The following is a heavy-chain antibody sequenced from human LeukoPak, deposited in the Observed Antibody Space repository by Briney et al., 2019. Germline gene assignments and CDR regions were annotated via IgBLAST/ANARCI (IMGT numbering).Heavy chain of an antibody. Sequence: GGSLRLSCAASGFTFSSYWMTWFRQAPGKGLEWVAHIKGDGSEKYYVDSVKGRFTISRDNAKSSLYLQMSSLRAEDTAVYSCARAGVYSSSRYWFDYWGQGTLVTASS. CDR1: GFTFSSYW. V-gene: IGHV3-7*03. D-gene: IGHD6-13*01. J-gene: IGHJ4*02. CDR2: IKGDGSEK. CDR3: ARAGVYSSSRYWFDY.